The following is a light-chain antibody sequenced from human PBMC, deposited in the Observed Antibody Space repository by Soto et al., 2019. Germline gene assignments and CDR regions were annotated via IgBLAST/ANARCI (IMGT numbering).Light chain of an antibody. J-gene: IGLJ3*02. Sequence: QSVLPQPPSASGTPGQRVTISCSGASSNIGSNTVNWYQHLPGTAPKLLVHSDSQRPSGLPDRFSGSKSGTSASLAISGLQSEDEADYYCATWDDNLNGWVFGGGTKLTVL. CDR3: ATWDDNLNGWV. CDR1: SSNIGSNT. V-gene: IGLV1-44*01. CDR2: SDS.